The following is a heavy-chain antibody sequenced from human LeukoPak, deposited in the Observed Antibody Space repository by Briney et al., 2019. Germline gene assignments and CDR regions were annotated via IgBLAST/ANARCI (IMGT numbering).Heavy chain of an antibody. V-gene: IGHV3-74*01. Sequence: GGSLRLSCAGSGFTFSSYWMHWVRQAPGKGLVWVSRISTDASSATYADSVKGRFTISRDNAKNSLYLQMNSLRAEDTAVYYCAELGITMIGGVWGKGTTVTISS. D-gene: IGHD3-10*02. CDR3: AELGITMIGGV. CDR1: GFTFSSYW. J-gene: IGHJ6*04. CDR2: ISTDASSA.